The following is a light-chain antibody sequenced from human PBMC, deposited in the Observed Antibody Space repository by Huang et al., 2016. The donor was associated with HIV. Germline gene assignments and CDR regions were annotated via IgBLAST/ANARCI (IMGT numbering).Light chain of an antibody. CDR2: EVS. Sequence: NQTPLSLSVTPGQPASISCKSSQSLLHSDGKTYLYWYVQKAGQSPQLLMYEVSNRFSGVPDRFSGSGSGTSFTLTISRVEAEDVGIYYCMQGIHLSSPFGGGTKIEI. CDR1: QSLLHSDGKTY. CDR3: MQGIHLSSP. V-gene: IGKV2-29*02. J-gene: IGKJ4*01.